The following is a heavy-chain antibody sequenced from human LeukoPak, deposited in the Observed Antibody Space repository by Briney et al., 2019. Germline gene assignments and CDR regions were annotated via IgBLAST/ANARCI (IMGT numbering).Heavy chain of an antibody. D-gene: IGHD1-26*01. CDR3: AKSVVGAGKGSAFDI. CDR2: ISGSGGDT. V-gene: IGHV3-23*01. CDR1: GFTFTNYA. J-gene: IGHJ3*02. Sequence: PGGSLRLFCAASGFTFTNYAMTWVRQAPGKGLEWVSGISGSGGDTFYADSVKGRFTISRGNSKNTLYLQMNSLRAEETAVYYCAKSVVGAGKGSAFDIGGQGTVVTVSS.